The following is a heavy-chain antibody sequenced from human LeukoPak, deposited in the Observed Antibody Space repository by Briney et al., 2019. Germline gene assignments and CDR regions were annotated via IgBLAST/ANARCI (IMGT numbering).Heavy chain of an antibody. D-gene: IGHD2-2*01. V-gene: IGHV3-7*01. CDR1: GFTFSRYW. J-gene: IGHJ3*01. CDR2: IKQDGSEK. CDR3: ARETMGADIVVVPTPFDAFDL. Sequence: GGSLRLSCAASGFTFSRYWMSWVRQAPGKGLEWVANIKQDGSEKYYVDSVKGRFTISRDNAKNSMYLQMNSLRAEDTAVYYCARETMGADIVVVPTPFDAFDLWGQGTTVTVSS.